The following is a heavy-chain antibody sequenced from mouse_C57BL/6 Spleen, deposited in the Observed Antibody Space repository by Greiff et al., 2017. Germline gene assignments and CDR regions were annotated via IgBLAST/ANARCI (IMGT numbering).Heavy chain of an antibody. Sequence: VQLQQPGAELVKPGASVKLSCKASGYTFTSYWMQWVKQRPGQGLEWIGEIDPSDSYTNYNQKFKGKATLTVDTSSSTAYMQLSSLTSEDSAVYYCARRYYGSSYVVFFDYWGQGTTLTVSS. CDR1: GYTFTSYW. D-gene: IGHD1-1*01. V-gene: IGHV1-50*01. CDR3: ARRYYGSSYVVFFDY. CDR2: IDPSDSYT. J-gene: IGHJ2*01.